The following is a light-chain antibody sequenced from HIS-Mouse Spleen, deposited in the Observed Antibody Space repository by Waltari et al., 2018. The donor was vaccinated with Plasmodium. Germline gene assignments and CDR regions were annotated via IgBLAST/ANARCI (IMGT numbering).Light chain of an antibody. V-gene: IGLV3-10*01. J-gene: IGLJ3*02. CDR3: YSTDSSGNHRV. Sequence: SYELTQPPSVSVSPGQTARITCSGDALPKKYAYWYQQKSGQAPVLVIYEDSKRPAGIPERCSGSRSGTMATLTISGAQVEDEADYYWYSTDSSGNHRVFGGGTKLTVL. CDR1: ALPKKY. CDR2: EDS.